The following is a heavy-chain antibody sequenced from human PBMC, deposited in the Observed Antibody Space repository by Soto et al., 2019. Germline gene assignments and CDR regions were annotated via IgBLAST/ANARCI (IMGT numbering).Heavy chain of an antibody. CDR1: GGSISSGGYY. CDR2: IYYSGST. Sequence: QVQLQESGPGLVKPSQTLSLTCTVSGGSISSGGYYWRWIRQHPGKGLEWIGYIYYSGSTYYNPSLKSGVTISVDTSKNQCCLKLSSVTAADTAVYYCAIDHHVSYYYYGMDVWGQGSTVLVTS. J-gene: IGHJ6*02. CDR3: AIDHHVSYYYYGMDV. V-gene: IGHV4-31*03.